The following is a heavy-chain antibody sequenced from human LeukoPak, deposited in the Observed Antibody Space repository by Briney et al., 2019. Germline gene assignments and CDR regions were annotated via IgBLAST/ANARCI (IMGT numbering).Heavy chain of an antibody. D-gene: IGHD2-15*01. CDR1: GLTFSSYG. J-gene: IGHJ4*02. Sequence: PGGSLRLSCAASGLTFSSYGMHWVRQAPGKGLEWVAVIWHDGSNKYYVDSVKGRFTISRDNSKNTLYLQMNSLRAEDTAVYYCARDCSGGTCYGFYWGQGTLVTVSS. CDR2: IWHDGSNK. CDR3: ARDCSGGTCYGFY. V-gene: IGHV3-33*01.